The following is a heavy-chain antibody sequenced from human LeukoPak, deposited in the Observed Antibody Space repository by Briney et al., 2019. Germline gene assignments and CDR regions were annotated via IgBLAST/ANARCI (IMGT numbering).Heavy chain of an antibody. D-gene: IGHD5-18*01. V-gene: IGHV3-53*01. J-gene: IGHJ4*02. CDR3: AKHGYSYDYYFDY. CDR2: IYSGGAT. CDR1: GFTVSSNY. Sequence: GGSLRLSCAASGFTVSSNYMSWVRQAPGKGLEWVSVIYSGGATYYTDSVKGRFTISRDNSKNTLYLQMNSLRAEDTALYYCAKHGYSYDYYFDYWGQGTLVTVSS.